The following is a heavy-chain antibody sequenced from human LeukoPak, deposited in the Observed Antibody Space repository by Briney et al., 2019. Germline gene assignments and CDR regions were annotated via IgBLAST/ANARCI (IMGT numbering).Heavy chain of an antibody. V-gene: IGHV3-23*01. Sequence: GGSLRLSCVDSGFTFSSYAMNWVRQAPGKGLEWVSTISGSGGSTYFADSVKGRFTISRDNSKNTLYLQMNSLRAEDTAVYYCARPGSYYDFWSGYWIWGQGTMVTVSS. CDR1: GFTFSSYA. CDR3: ARPGSYYDFWSGYWI. J-gene: IGHJ3*02. D-gene: IGHD3-3*01. CDR2: ISGSGGST.